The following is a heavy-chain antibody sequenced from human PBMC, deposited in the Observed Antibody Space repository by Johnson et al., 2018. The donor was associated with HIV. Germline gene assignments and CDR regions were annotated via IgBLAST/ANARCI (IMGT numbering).Heavy chain of an antibody. CDR2: VYSGGTT. V-gene: IGHV3-66*02. CDR1: GFTVSSNY. CDR3: TRRSPYDAFDI. J-gene: IGHJ3*02. Sequence: EVQLVESGGGLVQPGGSLRLSCAASGFTVSSNYMSWVRQAPGKGLESVSVVYSGGTTHYADSVKGLSTISRDNSKNTLYLQMNSLRAEDTAVYYCTRRSPYDAFDIWGQGTMVTVSS.